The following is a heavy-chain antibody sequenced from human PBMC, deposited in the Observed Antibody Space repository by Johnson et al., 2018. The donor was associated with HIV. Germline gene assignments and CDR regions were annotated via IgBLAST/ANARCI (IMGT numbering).Heavy chain of an antibody. CDR2: ISDEGSNK. CDR3: AREGPMVRSGAFDI. V-gene: IGHV3-30*14. D-gene: IGHD3-10*01. CDR1: GFTFTDYA. J-gene: IGHJ3*02. Sequence: QVQLVESGGGVVQAGRSLTLSCVGSGFTFTDYAIHWVRQPPGKGLEWVAVISDEGSNKYYADSVKGRFTISRDKSKNSLFLQMNSLRVEDTAVYYCAREGPMVRSGAFDIWGQGTKVTVSS.